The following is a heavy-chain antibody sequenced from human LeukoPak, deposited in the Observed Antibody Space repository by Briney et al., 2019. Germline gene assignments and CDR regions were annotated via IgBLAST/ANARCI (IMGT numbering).Heavy chain of an antibody. V-gene: IGHV4-34*01. CDR1: GGSFSGYY. CDR2: INHSGST. CDR3: ARVKSYYYYYMDV. Sequence: SETLSLTCAVYGGSFSGYYWSWIRQPPGKGLEWIGDINHSGSTNYNPSLKSRVTISIDTSNNQFSLRLSAVTAADTAVYYCARVKSYYYYYMDVWVKGTTVTISS. J-gene: IGHJ6*03.